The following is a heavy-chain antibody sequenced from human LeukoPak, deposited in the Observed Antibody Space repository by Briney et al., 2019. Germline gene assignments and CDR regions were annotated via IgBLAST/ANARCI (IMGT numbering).Heavy chain of an antibody. CDR2: IYPGDSDT. CDR3: ARPREEGTAMGLRAFDI. Sequence: GESLKISCKGSGYSFNSYWIGWVRQMPGKGLEWMGIIYPGDSDTRYSPSFQGQVTISADKSISTAYPQWSSLKASDTAMYYCARPREEGTAMGLRAFDIWGQGTMVTVSS. CDR1: GYSFNSYW. J-gene: IGHJ3*02. V-gene: IGHV5-51*01. D-gene: IGHD5-18*01.